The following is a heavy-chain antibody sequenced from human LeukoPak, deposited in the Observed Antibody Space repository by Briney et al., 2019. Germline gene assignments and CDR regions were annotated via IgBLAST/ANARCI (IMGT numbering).Heavy chain of an antibody. CDR2: IVVGSGNT. J-gene: IGHJ5*02. Sequence: SVKVSCKASGFTFTRSAMKWVRQARGQRLEWIGWIVVGSGNTNYAQKFQERVTITRDMSTSTAYMELSSLRSEDTAVYYCAAERPSESDSWFTPGGQGTLVTVSS. D-gene: IGHD1-26*01. CDR3: AAERPSESDSWFTP. V-gene: IGHV1-58*02. CDR1: GFTFTRSA.